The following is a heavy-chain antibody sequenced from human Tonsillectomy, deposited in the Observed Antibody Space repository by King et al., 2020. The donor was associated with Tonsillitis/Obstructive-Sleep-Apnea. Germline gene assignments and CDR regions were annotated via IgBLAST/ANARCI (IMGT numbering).Heavy chain of an antibody. CDR1: GYTFTGYY. CDR2: INPNSGGT. J-gene: IGHJ4*02. CDR3: ARVLVPAAIPRFNF. Sequence: QLVQSGAEVKKPGASVKVSCKASGYTFTGYYMHWVRQAPGQGLEWMGWINPNSGGTNYAQKFQGRVTITRDTSNSTAYMDLSRLRSDDTAVYYRARVLVPAAIPRFNFWGQGTLVTVSS. D-gene: IGHD2-2*01. V-gene: IGHV1-2*02.